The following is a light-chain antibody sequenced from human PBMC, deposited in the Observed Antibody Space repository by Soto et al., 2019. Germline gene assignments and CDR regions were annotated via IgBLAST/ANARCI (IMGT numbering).Light chain of an antibody. CDR3: SSYTNINTRLCV. V-gene: IGLV2-14*02. Sequence: QSVLTQPASVSGSPGQSITISCTGTSSDVGSYNLVSWYQQHPGKAPKLIIYEVTDRPSGVSNRFSGSKSGNTASLTISGLQAEDEAEYYCSSYTNINTRLCVFGTGTKSTVL. J-gene: IGLJ1*01. CDR2: EVT. CDR1: SSDVGSYNL.